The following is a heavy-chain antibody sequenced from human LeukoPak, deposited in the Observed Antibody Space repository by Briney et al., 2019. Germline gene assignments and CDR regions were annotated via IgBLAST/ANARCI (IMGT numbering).Heavy chain of an antibody. Sequence: SVKVSCKASGGTFSSYAISWVRQAPGQGLEWMGRIIPIFGTANYAQKFQGRVTITTDESTSTAYMELSSLRSEDTAVYYCALTYYYGSVWFDPWGQGTLVTXX. D-gene: IGHD3-10*01. V-gene: IGHV1-69*05. CDR1: GGTFSSYA. J-gene: IGHJ5*02. CDR2: IIPIFGTA. CDR3: ALTYYYGSVWFDP.